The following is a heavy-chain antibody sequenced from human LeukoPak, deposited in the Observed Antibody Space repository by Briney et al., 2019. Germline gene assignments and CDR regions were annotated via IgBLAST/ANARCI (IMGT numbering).Heavy chain of an antibody. Sequence: SETLSLTCAVYGGSFSGYYWSWIRQPPGKGLEWIGEINHSGSTNYNPSLKRRVTTSVDTSKKQFSLTLSSVTAADTAVYYCARGQYKWFGQRPSNYFDYWGQRTLVTVSS. CDR2: INHSGST. CDR1: GGSFSGYY. V-gene: IGHV4-34*01. J-gene: IGHJ4*02. CDR3: ARGQYKWFGQRPSNYFDY. D-gene: IGHD3-10*01.